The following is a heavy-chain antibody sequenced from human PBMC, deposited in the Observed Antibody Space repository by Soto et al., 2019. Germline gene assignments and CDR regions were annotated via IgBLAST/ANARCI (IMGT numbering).Heavy chain of an antibody. CDR1: GFTFDDYA. CDR3: AKSLGGGARGLYYYYYGMDV. Sequence: SLRLSWAASGFTFDDYAMHWVRQAPGMGLEWVSGISWNSGSIGYADSVKGRFTISRDNAKNSLYLQMNSLRAEDTALYYCAKSLGGGARGLYYYYYGMDVWGQGTTVTVSS. V-gene: IGHV3-9*01. J-gene: IGHJ6*02. CDR2: ISWNSGSI. D-gene: IGHD3-16*02.